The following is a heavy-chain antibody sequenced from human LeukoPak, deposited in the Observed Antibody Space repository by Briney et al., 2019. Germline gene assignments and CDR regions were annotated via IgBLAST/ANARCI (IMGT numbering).Heavy chain of an antibody. CDR1: GGSFSGYY. Sequence: SETLSLTCAVYGGSFSGYYWSWIRQPPGKGLEWIGEINHSGSTNYNPSLKSRVTISVDTSKNQFSLKQSSVTAADTAVYYCARGTSGWHYDLDYWGQGTLVTVSS. V-gene: IGHV4-34*01. CDR3: ARGTSGWHYDLDY. CDR2: INHSGST. J-gene: IGHJ4*02. D-gene: IGHD6-19*01.